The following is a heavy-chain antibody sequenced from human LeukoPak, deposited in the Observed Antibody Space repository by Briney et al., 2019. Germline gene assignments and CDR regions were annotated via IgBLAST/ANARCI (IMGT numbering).Heavy chain of an antibody. CDR3: ARREDSSGWYDDY. CDR1: GGSFSGYY. V-gene: IGHV4-34*01. D-gene: IGHD6-19*01. Sequence: KASETLSLTCAVYGGSFSGYYWNWIRQPPGKGLEWIGEINHSGSTNYNPSLKSRVTISVDTSKNQFSLKLSSVTAADTAVYYCARREDSSGWYDDYWGQGTLVTVSS. CDR2: INHSGST. J-gene: IGHJ4*02.